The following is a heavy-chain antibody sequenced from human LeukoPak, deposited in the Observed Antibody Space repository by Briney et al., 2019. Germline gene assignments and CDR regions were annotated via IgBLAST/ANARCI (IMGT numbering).Heavy chain of an antibody. D-gene: IGHD6-13*01. CDR2: IFYSGRT. CDR3: ARRGITYSSSFFEF. Sequence: SSETLSLTCTVSGGSISGGKDFWGWIRQPPGKGLEWFGSIFYSGRTYYNPSLKSRVTISVDTSRNEFSLKVMSATVADTAVYYCARRGITYSSSFFEFWGQGALVTVSS. V-gene: IGHV4-39*01. J-gene: IGHJ4*02. CDR1: GGSISGGKDF.